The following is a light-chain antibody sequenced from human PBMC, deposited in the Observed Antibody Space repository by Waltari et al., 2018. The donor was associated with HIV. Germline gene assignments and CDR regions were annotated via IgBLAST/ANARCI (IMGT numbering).Light chain of an antibody. J-gene: IGLJ3*02. V-gene: IGLV2-8*01. CDR2: GVT. CDR1: SSDVGGYNY. CDR3: AAWDDSLSAVV. Sequence: QSALTQPPSASGSPGQSVTISCTGSSSDVGGYNYVSWYQQYPGKAPKLMISGVTKRPSGVPDRCPGSKSGTSASLAISGLRAEDEADYYCAAWDDSLSAVVFGGGTKLTVL.